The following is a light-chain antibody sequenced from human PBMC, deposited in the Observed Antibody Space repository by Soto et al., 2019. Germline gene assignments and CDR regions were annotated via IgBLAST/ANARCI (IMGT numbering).Light chain of an antibody. CDR2: GAS. V-gene: IGKV3-20*01. CDR3: QQYGSSPPRT. CDR1: QSVSNDF. Sequence: EIVLTQSPGILSLSPGERATLSCRASQSVSNDFLAWYQQKPGQAHRLIIYGASTRATDVPDRFSGSGSGADFTLSISRLEPEDFAVYYCQQYGSSPPRTFGQGTKVDIK. J-gene: IGKJ1*01.